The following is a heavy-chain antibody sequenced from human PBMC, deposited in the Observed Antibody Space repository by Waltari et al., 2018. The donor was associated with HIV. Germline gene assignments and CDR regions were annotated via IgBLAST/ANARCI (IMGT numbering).Heavy chain of an antibody. CDR1: GLTFRTHS. D-gene: IGHD3-22*01. V-gene: IGHV3-21*01. CDR3: ARGTYYYDRSGYYDNLPFDY. J-gene: IGHJ4*02. CDR2: SSSSSTYI. Sequence: EVQLVESGGGLVKPDRSLRLSCASSGLTFRTHSLHSVRPPPRKGLEWFSYSSSSSTYIDYADSVKGRFTISRENAKNSLYLQMNSLRAEDTAVYFCARGTYYYDRSGYYDNLPFDYWGQGTLVTVSS.